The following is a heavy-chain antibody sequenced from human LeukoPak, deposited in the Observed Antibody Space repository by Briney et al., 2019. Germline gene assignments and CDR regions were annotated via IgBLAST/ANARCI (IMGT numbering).Heavy chain of an antibody. V-gene: IGHV3-43D*04. D-gene: IGHD5-12*01. CDR3: AKDKEYSGFGPILSGYYYGMDV. CDR1: GFTFDDYA. CDR2: ISWDGGST. J-gene: IGHJ6*04. Sequence: GSLRLSCAASGFTFDDYAMHWVRRAPGKGLEWVSLISWDGGSTYYADSVKGRFTISRDNSRHTLYLQMNSLGAEDTALYYCAKDKEYSGFGPILSGYYYGMDVWGKGTTVTVSS.